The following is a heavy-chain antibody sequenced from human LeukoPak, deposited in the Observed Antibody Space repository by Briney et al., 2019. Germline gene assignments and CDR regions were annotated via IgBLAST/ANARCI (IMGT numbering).Heavy chain of an antibody. CDR1: GFTFITYA. CDR3: AKAPDTSWYYFDY. CDR2: ISGGGDST. V-gene: IGHV3-23*01. Sequence: GGSLRLSFAASGFTFITYAMTWVRQAPGKGLEWVSGISGGGDSTYYAEPVKGPFTISRDNSKNTLYLQMNRLRAEDTAVYYCAKAPDTSWYYFDYWGQGTLVTVSS. J-gene: IGHJ4*02. D-gene: IGHD2-2*01.